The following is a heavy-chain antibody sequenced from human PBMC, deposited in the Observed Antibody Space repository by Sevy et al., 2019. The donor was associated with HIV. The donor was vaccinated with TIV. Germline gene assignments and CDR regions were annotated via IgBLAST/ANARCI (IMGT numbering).Heavy chain of an antibody. CDR2: ISGRGGSGDKT. CDR3: ARKYDSSGYFDY. CDR1: GFTFSNYA. V-gene: IGHV3-23*01. J-gene: IGHJ4*02. Sequence: GGSLRLSCAASGFTFSNYAMNWVRQAPGKGLEWVSGISGRGGSGDKTNYADSVKGRFTISRDESKNSLYLQLNSLRAEDTAIYYCARKYDSSGYFDYWGQGTLVTVSS. D-gene: IGHD3-22*01.